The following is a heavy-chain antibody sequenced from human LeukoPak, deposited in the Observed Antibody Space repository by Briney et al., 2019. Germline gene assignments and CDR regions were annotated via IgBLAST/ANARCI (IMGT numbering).Heavy chain of an antibody. Sequence: GGSLRLSCAASGFTFSSYSMNWVRQAPGKGLEWVSSISSSSSYISYADSVKGRFTISRDNAKNSLYLQMNSLRAEDTAVYYCARDFPDSSGYYYSPLGYWGQGTLVTVSS. D-gene: IGHD3-22*01. CDR3: ARDFPDSSGYYYSPLGY. V-gene: IGHV3-21*01. J-gene: IGHJ4*02. CDR2: ISSSSSYI. CDR1: GFTFSSYS.